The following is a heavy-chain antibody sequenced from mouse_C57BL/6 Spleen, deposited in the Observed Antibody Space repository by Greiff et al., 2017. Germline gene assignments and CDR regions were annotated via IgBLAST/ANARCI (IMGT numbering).Heavy chain of an antibody. V-gene: IGHV1-82*01. CDR2: IYPGDGDP. J-gene: IGHJ2*01. Sequence: QVQLKQSGPELVKPGASVKISCKASGYAFSSSWMNWVKQRPGKGLEWIGRIYPGDGDPNYNGKFKGKATLTADKSSSTAYMQLSSLTSEDSAVYFCARPRQLRPYYFDYWGQGTTLTVSS. CDR1: GYAFSSSW. D-gene: IGHD3-2*02. CDR3: ARPRQLRPYYFDY.